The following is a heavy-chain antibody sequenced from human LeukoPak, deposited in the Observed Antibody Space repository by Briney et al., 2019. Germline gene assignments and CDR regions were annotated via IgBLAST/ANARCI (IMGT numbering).Heavy chain of an antibody. V-gene: IGHV4-59*02. CDR2: IYHAGNT. D-gene: IGHD3-22*01. CDR1: GGSVTSSY. Sequence: SETLSLTCTVSGGSVTSSYWSWIRQSPGRELEWIGYIYHAGNTNYNPSLESRVTISVDTSKNQFSLKLTSVTAADTAVYYCARGFYDTRGYSNAFDMWGQGTMVTVSS. CDR3: ARGFYDTRGYSNAFDM. J-gene: IGHJ3*02.